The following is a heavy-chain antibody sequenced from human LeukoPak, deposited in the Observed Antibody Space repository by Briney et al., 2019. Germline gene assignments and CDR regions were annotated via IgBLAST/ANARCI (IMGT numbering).Heavy chain of an antibody. CDR3: ARASGSYSAPYAFDI. J-gene: IGHJ3*02. Sequence: QTGGSLRLSCAASGFTFSSYAMHWVRQAPGKGLEWVAVISYDGSNKYYADSVKGRFTISRDNSKNKLYLQMNSLRAEETAGYYCARASGSYSAPYAFDIWGQGTMVTVSS. CDR2: ISYDGSNK. D-gene: IGHD1-26*01. V-gene: IGHV3-30-3*01. CDR1: GFTFSSYA.